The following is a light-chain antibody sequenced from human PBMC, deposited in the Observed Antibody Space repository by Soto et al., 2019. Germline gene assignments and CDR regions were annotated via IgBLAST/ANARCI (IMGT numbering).Light chain of an antibody. CDR3: QQYGSFSGT. CDR1: QNIHYW. V-gene: IGKV1-5*01. J-gene: IGKJ1*01. Sequence: DIRMTQSPSTLSASFEHRVNTTCGASQNIHYWLDWYQQKKGQAPKLLISDASTLESGVPSRFSGSGYGTDFALTISGLQPDDFATYYCQQYGSFSGTFGPGAKVDI. CDR2: DAS.